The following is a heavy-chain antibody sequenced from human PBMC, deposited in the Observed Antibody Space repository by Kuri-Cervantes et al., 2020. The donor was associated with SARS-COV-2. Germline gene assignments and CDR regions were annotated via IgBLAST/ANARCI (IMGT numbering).Heavy chain of an antibody. D-gene: IGHD2-2*01. J-gene: IGHJ3*02. Sequence: ASVNVSCKASGYTFTGYYMLWVRQAPGQGLEWMGWINPNSGGTNYAQKFQGRVTMTRDTSISTAYMELSRLRSDDMAVYYCARAWEVVVVPAAIADDAFDIWGQGTMVTVSS. CDR1: GYTFTGYY. V-gene: IGHV1-2*02. CDR3: ARAWEVVVVPAAIADDAFDI. CDR2: INPNSGGT.